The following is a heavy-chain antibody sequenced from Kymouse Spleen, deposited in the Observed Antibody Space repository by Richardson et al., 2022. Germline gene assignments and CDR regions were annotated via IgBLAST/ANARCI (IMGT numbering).Heavy chain of an antibody. CDR3: ARHEGSGWYDYYYYYGMDV. J-gene: IGHJ6*02. CDR2: IYYSGST. D-gene: IGHD6-19*01. V-gene: IGHV4-39*01. CDR1: GGSISSSSYY. Sequence: QLQLQESGPGLVKPSETLSLTCTVSGGSISSSSYYWGWIRQPPGKGLEWIGSIYYSGSTYYNPSLKSRVTISVDTSKNQFSLKLSSVTAADTAVYYCARHEGSGWYDYYYYYGMDVWGQGTTVTVSS.